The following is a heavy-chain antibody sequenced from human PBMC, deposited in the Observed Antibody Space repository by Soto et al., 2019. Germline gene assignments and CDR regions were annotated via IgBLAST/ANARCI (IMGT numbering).Heavy chain of an antibody. D-gene: IGHD6-19*01. V-gene: IGHV4-39*01. Sequence: SETLSLTCSVSGGAISSGTNYWGWVRRAPGKGLEWIGNIYFRGSTYYNPSLKSRVTIAIDTSKNQFSLKLRSVTAADTAVYYCARMGYATGWYQFDYWGQGALVTVSS. CDR3: ARMGYATGWYQFDY. CDR1: GGAISSGTNY. J-gene: IGHJ4*02. CDR2: IYFRGST.